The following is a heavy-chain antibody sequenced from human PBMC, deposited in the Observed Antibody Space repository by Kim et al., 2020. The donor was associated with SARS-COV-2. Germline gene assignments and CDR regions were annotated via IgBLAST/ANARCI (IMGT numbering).Heavy chain of an antibody. CDR1: GGSISSYY. V-gene: IGHV4-59*13. Sequence: SETLSLTCTVSGGSISSYYWSWIRQPPGKGLEWIGYIYYSGSTNYNPSLKSRVTISVDTSKNQFSLKLSSVTAADTAVYYCVRGLGRYSGLFDYWGQGTL. CDR3: VRGLGRYSGLFDY. D-gene: IGHD1-26*01. CDR2: IYYSGST. J-gene: IGHJ4*02.